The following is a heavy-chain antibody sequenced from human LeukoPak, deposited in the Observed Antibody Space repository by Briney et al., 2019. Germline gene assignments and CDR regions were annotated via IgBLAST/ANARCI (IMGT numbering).Heavy chain of an antibody. J-gene: IGHJ4*02. D-gene: IGHD3-16*02. CDR1: GFTVSRNY. Sequence: GGSLRLSCAASGFTVSRNYMSWVRQAPGKGLEWVSVIYSGGSTYYADSVKGRFTISRDNSKNTLYLQMNSLRAEDTAVYYRARESDYVWGSYRSYYFDYWGQGTLVTVSS. CDR3: ARESDYVWGSYRSYYFDY. CDR2: IYSGGST. V-gene: IGHV3-53*01.